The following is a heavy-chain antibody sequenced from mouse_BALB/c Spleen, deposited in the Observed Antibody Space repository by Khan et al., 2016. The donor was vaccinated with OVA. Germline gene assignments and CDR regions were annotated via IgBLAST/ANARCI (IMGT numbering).Heavy chain of an antibody. CDR1: GLSLSNYG. CDR2: IWTGGIT. V-gene: IGHV2-9*02. J-gene: IGHJ3*01. Sequence: VQLQESGPGLVAPSQSLSITCTVSGLSLSNYGVHWVRQPPGKGLEWLGVIWTGGITNYNSALMSRLSISKDNSKSQFFLKMNRLQTDDTAIYYCARSYDYDVGGFAYWGQGTLVTVSA. D-gene: IGHD2-4*01. CDR3: ARSYDYDVGGFAY.